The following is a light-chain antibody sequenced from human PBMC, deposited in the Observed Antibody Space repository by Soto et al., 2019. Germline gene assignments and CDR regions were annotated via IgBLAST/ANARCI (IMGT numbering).Light chain of an antibody. Sequence: ESVLTQSPGTLSLSPGERATLSCMASQTVSSTYLAWYQQKPGQAPRLLIYGASNRATGIPDSFSGSGSGKDFTLTISRLEPEDFAVYYCQQYGSSPFTVGPGTKVDIK. J-gene: IGKJ3*01. V-gene: IGKV3-20*01. CDR1: QTVSSTY. CDR3: QQYGSSPFT. CDR2: GAS.